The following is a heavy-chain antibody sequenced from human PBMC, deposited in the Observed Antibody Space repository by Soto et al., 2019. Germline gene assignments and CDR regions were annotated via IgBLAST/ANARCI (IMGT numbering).Heavy chain of an antibody. Sequence: EVQLVDSGGGLVQPGESLRLSCAGSGFTFSAYAMSWVRQAPGKGLEWVSSISASAITTYNTDSVRRRFTISRDNSRNTVYLQMNSLRAEDTAVYFCAKPPGFNNVVPAYFDYWGGGTRVTVSS. V-gene: IGHV3-23*04. J-gene: IGHJ4*02. CDR3: AKPPGFNNVVPAYFDY. D-gene: IGHD2-15*01. CDR1: GFTFSAYA. CDR2: ISASAITT.